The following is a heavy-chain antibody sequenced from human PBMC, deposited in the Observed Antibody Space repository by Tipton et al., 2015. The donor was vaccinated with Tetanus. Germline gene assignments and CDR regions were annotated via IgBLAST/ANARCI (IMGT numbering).Heavy chain of an antibody. CDR1: GYTFNTFG. V-gene: IGHV1-18*01. D-gene: IGHD6-13*01. Sequence: QLVQSGAEVKKPGASVKVSCKASGYTFNTFGISWVRQAPGQGLEWIGWISVYNGNTNYGQNVQGRVTMTTDTPTSTAYMELRSLRSDDTAVYYCAKSRGSSTWYPFDSWGQGSLVTVSS. CDR3: AKSRGSSTWYPFDS. CDR2: ISVYNGNT. J-gene: IGHJ4*02.